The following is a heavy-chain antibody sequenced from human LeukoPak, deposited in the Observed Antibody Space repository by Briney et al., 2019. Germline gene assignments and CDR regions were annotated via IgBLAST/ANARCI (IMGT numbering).Heavy chain of an antibody. CDR3: ARTRMAGNGGWFDP. D-gene: IGHD6-19*01. Sequence: PSETLSLTCTVSGGSISSYYWSWIRQPAGKGLEWIGRIYTSGSTNYNPSLKSRVTMSVDTSKNQFSLKLSSVTAADTAVYYCARTRMAGNGGWFDPWGQGTLVTVSS. CDR1: GGSISSYY. J-gene: IGHJ5*02. V-gene: IGHV4-4*07. CDR2: IYTSGST.